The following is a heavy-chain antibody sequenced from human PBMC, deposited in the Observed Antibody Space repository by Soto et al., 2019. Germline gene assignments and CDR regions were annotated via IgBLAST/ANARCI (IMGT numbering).Heavy chain of an antibody. CDR2: IYYSGGT. D-gene: IGHD2-8*02. CDR3: ARLTGWFDP. Sequence: QLQLQESGPGLVKPSETLSLTCTVTGGSISSSSYYWGWIRQPPGKGLEWIGRIYYSGGTYYNPSLKSRVTISVDTSNNQFSLKLSSVTAADTAVYYCARLTGWFDPWGQGTLVTVSS. V-gene: IGHV4-39*01. CDR1: GGSISSSSYY. J-gene: IGHJ5*02.